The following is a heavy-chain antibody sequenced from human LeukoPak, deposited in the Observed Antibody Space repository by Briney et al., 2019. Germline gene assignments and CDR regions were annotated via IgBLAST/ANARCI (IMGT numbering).Heavy chain of an antibody. J-gene: IGHJ6*02. CDR2: IYYSRTT. CDR1: GASINSGGYY. V-gene: IGHV4-31*03. Sequence: PAETLSLTCTVSGASINSGGYYWTWIRQHPGKGLEYIGYIYYSRTTSYNPSLQSRVTMSLDASRNQFSLQLSSVTAADTAVYFCVAGIAAVEGYYPMDVWGPGTKVTVSS. CDR3: VAGIAAVEGYYPMDV. D-gene: IGHD6-25*01.